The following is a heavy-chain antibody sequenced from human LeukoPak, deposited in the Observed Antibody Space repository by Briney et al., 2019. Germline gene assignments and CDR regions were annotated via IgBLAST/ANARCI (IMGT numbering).Heavy chain of an antibody. V-gene: IGHV4-34*01. D-gene: IGHD5-18*01. CDR2: INHSGST. Sequence: SETLSLTCAVYGRSFSGYYWTWIRQPPGKGLEWIGEINHSGSTNYNASLKNRVTISIDRSKNQFSLRLSSVTAADTAVYYCAPRGDIEHSYGYGKWFDPWGQGTRVTVSS. CDR1: GRSFSGYY. CDR3: APRGDIEHSYGYGKWFDP. J-gene: IGHJ5*02.